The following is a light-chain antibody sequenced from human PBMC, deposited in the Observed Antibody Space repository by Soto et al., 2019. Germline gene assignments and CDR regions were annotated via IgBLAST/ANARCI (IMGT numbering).Light chain of an antibody. CDR1: QGNGDD. CDR2: AAS. J-gene: IGKJ1*01. Sequence: DVQMTQSPSSQSASVGDRVTITCRASQGNGDDLGWFQQAPGKAPERLIYAASTLRSGVPSRFSGNGSGTDFTLTISSLQPEDFVTYYCLQQNTYPWTFGQGTKVEIK. V-gene: IGKV1-17*01. CDR3: LQQNTYPWT.